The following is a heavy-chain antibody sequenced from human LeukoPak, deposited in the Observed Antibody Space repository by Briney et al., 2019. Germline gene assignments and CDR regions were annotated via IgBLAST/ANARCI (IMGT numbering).Heavy chain of an antibody. CDR1: GYTFTSYG. D-gene: IGHD5/OR15-5a*01. J-gene: IGHJ6*03. Sequence: VASVKVSCKASGYTFTSYGISWVRQAPGQGLEWMGWISAYNGNTNYAQKLQGRVTMTTDTSTSTAYMELRSLRSDDTAVYYCASTSGGVYGYYYYYMDVWGKGTTVTVSS. CDR3: ASTSGGVYGYYYYYMDV. V-gene: IGHV1-18*01. CDR2: ISAYNGNT.